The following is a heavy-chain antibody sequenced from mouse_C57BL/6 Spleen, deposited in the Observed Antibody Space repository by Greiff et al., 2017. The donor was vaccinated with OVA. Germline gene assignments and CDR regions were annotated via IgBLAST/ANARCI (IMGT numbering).Heavy chain of an antibody. CDR1: GYAFSSSW. D-gene: IGHD3-3*01. J-gene: IGHJ4*01. CDR2: IYPGDGDT. CDR3: AEGQLNYAMDY. V-gene: IGHV1-82*01. Sequence: VQLQQSGPELVKPGASVKISCKASGYAFSSSWMNWVKQRPGQGLEWIGRIYPGDGDTNYNGKFKGKATLTADKSSSTAYMQLSSLTSEDSAVYFCAEGQLNYAMDYWGQGTSVTGSS.